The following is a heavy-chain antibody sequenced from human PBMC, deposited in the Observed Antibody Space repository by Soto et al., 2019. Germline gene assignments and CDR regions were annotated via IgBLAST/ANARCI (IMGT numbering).Heavy chain of an antibody. CDR1: GGTFSSYA. J-gene: IGHJ4*02. CDR2: IIPIFGTA. D-gene: IGHD3-22*01. V-gene: IGHV1-69*13. CDR3: ARVSGKGIVGPRNPLGY. Sequence: AASVKVSCKASGGTFSSYAISWVRQAPGQGLEWMGGIIPIFGTANYAQKFQGRVTIIADESTSTAYMELSSLRSEDTAVYYCARVSGKGIVGPRNPLGYWGQGTLVTVSS.